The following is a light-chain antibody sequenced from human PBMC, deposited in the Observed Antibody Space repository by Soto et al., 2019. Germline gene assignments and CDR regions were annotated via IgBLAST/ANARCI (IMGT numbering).Light chain of an antibody. CDR3: SSYAGIKHWV. Sequence: QSALTQPASVSGSPGQSITISCTGTSSDVGAYNSVSWYQQHPDKAPKLIIYEVRHRPSGVSNRFSGSKSGHTASLTISGLQAEDEADYYCSSYAGIKHWVFGGGTKLTVL. CDR1: SSDVGAYNS. V-gene: IGLV2-14*01. CDR2: EVR. J-gene: IGLJ3*02.